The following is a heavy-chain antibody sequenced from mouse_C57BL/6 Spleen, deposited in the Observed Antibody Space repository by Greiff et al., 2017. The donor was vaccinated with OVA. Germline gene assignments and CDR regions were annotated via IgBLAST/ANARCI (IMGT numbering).Heavy chain of an antibody. V-gene: IGHV1-82*01. J-gene: IGHJ3*01. CDR3: ARFDYDEGWFAY. CDR1: GYAFSSSW. CDR2: IYPGDGDT. Sequence: VQLQQSGPELVKPGASVKISCKASGYAFSSSWMNWVKQRPGKGLEWIGRIYPGDGDTNYNGKFKGKATLTADKSSSTAYMQLSSLTSEDSAVYFCARFDYDEGWFAYWGQGTLVTVSA. D-gene: IGHD2-4*01.